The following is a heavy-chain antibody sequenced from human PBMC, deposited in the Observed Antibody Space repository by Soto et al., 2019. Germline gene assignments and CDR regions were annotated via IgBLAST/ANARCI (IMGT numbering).Heavy chain of an antibody. CDR2: IYYSGST. J-gene: IGHJ6*02. Sequence: PSETLSLTCSVSGGSISSSSYSWGWIRQPPGKGLEWIGTIYYSGSTHYNPSLEGRVAISADTPNNQLSLRLSSVTAADTAVYYCGRQPGHCGSTTGVGYYSVDVWGQGTTVTVSS. CDR1: GGSISSSSYS. CDR3: GRQPGHCGSTTGVGYYSVDV. V-gene: IGHV4-39*01. D-gene: IGHD2-2*01.